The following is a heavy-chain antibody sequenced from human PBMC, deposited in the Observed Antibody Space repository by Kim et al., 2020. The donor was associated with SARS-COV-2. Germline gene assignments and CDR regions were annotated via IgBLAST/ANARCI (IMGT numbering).Heavy chain of an antibody. J-gene: IGHJ4*02. CDR2: IYYSGST. CDR1: GDSISNYY. Sequence: SETLSLTCAVSGDSISNYYWSWIRQPPGKGLEWIGHIYYSGSTNYNPSLKSRVTISVDTSKNQFSLKVSSVTAADTAVYYCARLELNNGGYNYGGDYWGQGILVTVSS. D-gene: IGHD5-18*01. CDR3: ARLELNNGGYNYGGDY. V-gene: IGHV4-59*08.